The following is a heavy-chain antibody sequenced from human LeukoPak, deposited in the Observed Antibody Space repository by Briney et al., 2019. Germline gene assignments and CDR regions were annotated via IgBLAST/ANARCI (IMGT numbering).Heavy chain of an antibody. J-gene: IGHJ4*02. CDR3: ATEMTTVTRDDY. CDR1: GFTFSDYY. CDR2: INHSGST. Sequence: GSLRLSCAASGFTFSDYYMSWVRQPPGKGLEWIGEINHSGSTNYNPSLKSRVTISVDTSKNQFSLKLSSVTAADTAVYYCATEMTTVTRDDYWGQGTLVTVSS. D-gene: IGHD4-11*01. V-gene: IGHV4-34*01.